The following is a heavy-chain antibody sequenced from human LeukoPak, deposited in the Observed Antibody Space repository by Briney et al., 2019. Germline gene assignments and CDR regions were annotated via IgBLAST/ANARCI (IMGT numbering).Heavy chain of an antibody. D-gene: IGHD2-2*01. CDR2: IIPIFGTA. V-gene: IGHV1-69*06. CDR1: GGTFSSYA. Sequence: SVKVSCKASGGTFSSYAISWVRQAPGQGLEWMGGIIPIFGTANYAQKFQGRVTITADKSTSTAYMELSSLRSEDTAVYYCARELRYCSSTSCPEGGAFDIWGQGTMVTVSS. J-gene: IGHJ3*02. CDR3: ARELRYCSSTSCPEGGAFDI.